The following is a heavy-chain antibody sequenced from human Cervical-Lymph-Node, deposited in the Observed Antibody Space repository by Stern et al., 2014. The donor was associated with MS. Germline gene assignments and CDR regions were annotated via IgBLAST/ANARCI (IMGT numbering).Heavy chain of an antibody. CDR2: IHSSGST. CDR3: TRGGGYLTKD. Sequence: QVQLQESGPGLVKPSETLSLTCSVSSGSMTNSYWSWIRQPPGEGLEWIAYIHSSGSTTYNPSLRGRVTISADTSKKQVSLKLETVTAADTAVYYCTRGGGYLTKDWGQGTLVTVSS. D-gene: IGHD5-12*01. V-gene: IGHV4-59*01. J-gene: IGHJ4*02. CDR1: SGSMTNSY.